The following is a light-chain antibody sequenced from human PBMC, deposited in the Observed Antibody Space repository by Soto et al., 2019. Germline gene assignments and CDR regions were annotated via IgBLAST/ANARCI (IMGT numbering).Light chain of an antibody. CDR2: GAS. CDR1: QSVRSS. V-gene: IGKV3-15*01. CDR3: QQYNNWPPIT. J-gene: IGKJ5*01. Sequence: GMTQSPVTLSVSPGERATLSCRASQSVRSSVAWYQQKPGQAPRLLFYGASTRATGIPARFSGSGSGTEFTLTISSLQSEDVAVYYCQQYNNWPPITFGQGTRLEI.